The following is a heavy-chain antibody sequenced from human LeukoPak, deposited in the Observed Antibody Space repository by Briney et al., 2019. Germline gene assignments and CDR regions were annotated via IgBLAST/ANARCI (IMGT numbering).Heavy chain of an antibody. D-gene: IGHD3-22*01. V-gene: IGHV3-7*01. CDR1: GFTFSRYW. CDR3: ARYYYNDNGYSEDAFDI. Sequence: PGGSLRLSCAAPGFTFSRYWMTWVRQAPGKGLEWVANIKEDGSEKNYVDSMKGRFTISRDNAKNSLYLQMNTLRAEDTAVYYCARYYYNDNGYSEDAFDIWGQGTMVTVSS. CDR2: IKEDGSEK. J-gene: IGHJ3*02.